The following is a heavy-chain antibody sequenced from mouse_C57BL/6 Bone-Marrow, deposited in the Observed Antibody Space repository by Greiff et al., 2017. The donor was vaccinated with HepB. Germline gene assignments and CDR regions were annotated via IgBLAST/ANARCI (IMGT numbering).Heavy chain of an antibody. D-gene: IGHD1-1*01. V-gene: IGHV5-12*01. CDR1: GFTFSDYY. CDR2: ISNGGGST. Sequence: EVKLMESGGGLVQPGGSLKLSCAASGFTFSDYYMYWVRQTPEKRLEWVAYISNGGGSTYYPDTVKGRFTISRDNAKNTLYLQMSRLKSEDTAMYYCARHYYGREAMDYWGQGTSVTVSS. CDR3: ARHYYGREAMDY. J-gene: IGHJ4*01.